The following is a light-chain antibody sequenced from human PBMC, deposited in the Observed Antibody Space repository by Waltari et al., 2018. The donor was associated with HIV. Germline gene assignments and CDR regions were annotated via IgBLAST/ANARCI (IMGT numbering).Light chain of an antibody. V-gene: IGKV1-39*01. CDR1: QSISNY. CDR2: AAS. Sequence: DIQMTQSPSSLSASVGDRVTITCRASQSISNYLNWYQQKPGKAPKFLIYAASSLQSGVPSRFSGSGSGTDFTLTISSLQPEDFATYYCQQSYSTPYTFGLGTKLEIK. J-gene: IGKJ2*01. CDR3: QQSYSTPYT.